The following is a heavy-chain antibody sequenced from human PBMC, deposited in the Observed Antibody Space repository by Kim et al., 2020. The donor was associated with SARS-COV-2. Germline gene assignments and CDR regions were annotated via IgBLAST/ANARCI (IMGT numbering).Heavy chain of an antibody. D-gene: IGHD1-26*01. V-gene: IGHV3-23*01. CDR3: AKRRGVGSYGAFDI. CDR2: IGGGADT. J-gene: IGHJ3*02. Sequence: GGSLRLSCAASGFTFSSYTMTWVRQAPGKGLEWVSAIGGGADTYYADSVKGRFTISRDNSKSTLYLQMNSLRAEDTAVYYCAKRRGVGSYGAFDIWGQGTVVTVSS. CDR1: GFTFSSYT.